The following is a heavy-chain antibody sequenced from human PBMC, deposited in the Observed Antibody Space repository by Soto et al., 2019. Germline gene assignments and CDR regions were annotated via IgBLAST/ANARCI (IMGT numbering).Heavy chain of an antibody. V-gene: IGHV3-48*01. CDR2: IGTTINYI. CDR1: GFTFSSYS. D-gene: IGHD3-10*01. J-gene: IGHJ1*01. CDR3: AREWFGEYF. Sequence: EVQLVESGGALVQPGGSLRLSCAASGFTFSSYSMTWFRQAPGKGLEWVSYIGTTINYIFYADSVRGRFTISRDNAKNSLYLQMNSLRAEDTAVYYCAREWFGEYFWGQGTLVTVSS.